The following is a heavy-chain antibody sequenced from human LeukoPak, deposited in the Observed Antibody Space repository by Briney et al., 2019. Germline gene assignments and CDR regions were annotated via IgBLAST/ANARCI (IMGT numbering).Heavy chain of an antibody. CDR3: ARSIRTTVTTKYYFDY. D-gene: IGHD4-17*01. J-gene: IGHJ4*02. CDR2: IYPGDSDT. V-gene: IGHV5-51*01. Sequence: GESLKISCKGSGYSFTSYWIGWVRQMPGKGLEWMGIIYPGDSDTRYSPSFQGQVTISADKSISTAYLQWSSLKASDTAMYHCARSIRTTVTTKYYFDYWGQGTLVTVSS. CDR1: GYSFTSYW.